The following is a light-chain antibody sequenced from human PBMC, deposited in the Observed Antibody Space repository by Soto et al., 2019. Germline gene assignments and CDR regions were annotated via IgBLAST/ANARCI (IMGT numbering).Light chain of an antibody. CDR1: SSDVGGYNY. J-gene: IGLJ1*01. CDR2: EVS. CDR3: RSYTSSSTDV. Sequence: QSALTQPASLSGSPGQSITISCTGTSSDVGGYNYVSCYQQHPGKAPKLMIYEVSNRPSGVSNRFSGSKSGNTSCLTISGLQAEDEADYYCRSYTSSSTDVFGTGTKVNVL. V-gene: IGLV2-14*01.